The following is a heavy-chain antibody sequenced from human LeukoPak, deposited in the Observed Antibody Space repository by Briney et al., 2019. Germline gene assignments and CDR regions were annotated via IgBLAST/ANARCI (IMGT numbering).Heavy chain of an antibody. J-gene: IGHJ3*02. D-gene: IGHD5-24*01. V-gene: IGHV4-59*01. CDR3: ARDLRRDGYNRGAFDI. Sequence: PSETLSLTCTVSGASISSYQWSWIRQPPGKGLEWIGFIFYTGSTNYNPSLKSRVTISVDTSNRQFSLKLSSVTAADTAVYYCARDLRRDGYNRGAFDIWGQGTVVTVSS. CDR2: IFYTGST. CDR1: GASISSYQ.